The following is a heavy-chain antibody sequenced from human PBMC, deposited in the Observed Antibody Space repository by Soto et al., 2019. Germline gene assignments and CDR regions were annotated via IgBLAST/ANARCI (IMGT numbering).Heavy chain of an antibody. Sequence: EVQLLESGGGLVQPGGSLRLSCEASGFPFSHYAMSWVRQAPGKGLQWVSTIFGSGAPTHYADSVKGRFGISRDNSNNMLFLEMNSLKDEDTAVYYCTREASSWGFAFDLWGQGTRVAVSS. CDR2: IFGSGAPT. J-gene: IGHJ3*01. CDR1: GFPFSHYA. V-gene: IGHV3-23*01. D-gene: IGHD3-16*01. CDR3: TREASSWGFAFDL.